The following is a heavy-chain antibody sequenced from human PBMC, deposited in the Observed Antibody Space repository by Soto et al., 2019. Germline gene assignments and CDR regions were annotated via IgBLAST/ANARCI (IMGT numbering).Heavy chain of an antibody. CDR1: GGSFSGYY. CDR3: ARGVRYCSSTRCYKRDWFDP. Sequence: KPSETLSLTCAVYGGSFSGYYWSWIRQPPGKGMEWIGEINHSGSTNYNPYLKSRVTISADTSKNQFSLKLSAGTAADTAGSYCARGVRYCSSTRCYKRDWFDPWGQGTLVTVSS. CDR2: INHSGST. J-gene: IGHJ5*02. V-gene: IGHV4-34*01. D-gene: IGHD2-2*02.